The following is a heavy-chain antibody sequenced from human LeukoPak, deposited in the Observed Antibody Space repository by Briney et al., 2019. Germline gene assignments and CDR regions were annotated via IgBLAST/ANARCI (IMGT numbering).Heavy chain of an antibody. CDR1: GFTFSDYY. Sequence: GGSLRLSCAASGFTFSDYYMSWIRQAPGKGLEWVSYISSSSSYTNYADSVKGRFTISRDNSKNSLYLRMNSLRTEDTALYYCVRDTGSAWTFDHWGQGTLVTVSS. J-gene: IGHJ4*02. CDR2: ISSSSSYT. V-gene: IGHV3-11*05. CDR3: VRDTGSAWTFDH. D-gene: IGHD6-19*01.